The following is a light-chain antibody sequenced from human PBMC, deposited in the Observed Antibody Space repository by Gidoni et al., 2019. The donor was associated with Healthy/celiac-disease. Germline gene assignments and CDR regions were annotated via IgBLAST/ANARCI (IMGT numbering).Light chain of an antibody. V-gene: IGKV3-11*01. CDR3: QQRSNWPPMYT. CDR1: QSVSSY. J-gene: IGKJ2*01. Sequence: EIVLTQSPATLSLSPGERATLTCRASQSVSSYLAWYQQKPGQAPRLLIYDAATRATGIPARFSGSGSGTDFTLTLSSLELEDFAVYYCQQRSNWPPMYTFGQGTKLEIK. CDR2: DAA.